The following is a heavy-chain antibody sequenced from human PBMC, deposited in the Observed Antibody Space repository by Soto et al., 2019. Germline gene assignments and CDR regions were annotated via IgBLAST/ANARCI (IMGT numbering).Heavy chain of an antibody. J-gene: IGHJ5*02. CDR3: ASRGGYCRSARCYSPFDP. Sequence: QVQLQQWGAGLLKPSETLSLSCAVYSGSFSDYYWSWIRQPPGKGLEWIGEINHSGSTNYNPSLMSRVTMSVDTSNKQFSLKWTSVTAADTAVYYCASRGGYCRSARCYSPFDPWGQGTPVTVSS. V-gene: IGHV4-34*01. CDR1: SGSFSDYY. CDR2: INHSGST. D-gene: IGHD2-2*02.